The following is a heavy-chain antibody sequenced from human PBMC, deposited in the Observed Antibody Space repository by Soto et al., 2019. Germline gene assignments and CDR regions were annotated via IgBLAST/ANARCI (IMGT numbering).Heavy chain of an antibody. CDR2: IYYSGRT. V-gene: IGHV4-31*03. CDR1: GGSISSGDYY. Sequence: SETLSLTCSVSGGSISSGDYYWSWIRQHPGKGLEWIGYIYYSGRTYYNPSLQSRLTISLDTSRNQFSLKLSSVTAADTAVYYCARTYYSDSSGYSDYWGQGTLVTVSS. J-gene: IGHJ4*02. CDR3: ARTYYSDSSGYSDY. D-gene: IGHD3-22*01.